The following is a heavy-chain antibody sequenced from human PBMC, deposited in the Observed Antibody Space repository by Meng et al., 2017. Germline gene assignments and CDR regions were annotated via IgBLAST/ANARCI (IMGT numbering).Heavy chain of an antibody. CDR3: ARDNVAVAGILGNWFDP. Sequence: GESLKISCKGSGYSFTSYWIGWVRQMPGKGLEWMGIIYPGDSDTRYSPSFQGQVTISADKSISTAYLQWSSLKASDTAMYYCARDNVAVAGILGNWFDPWGQGTLVTVSS. CDR2: IYPGDSDT. V-gene: IGHV5-51*01. J-gene: IGHJ5*02. D-gene: IGHD6-19*01. CDR1: GYSFTSYW.